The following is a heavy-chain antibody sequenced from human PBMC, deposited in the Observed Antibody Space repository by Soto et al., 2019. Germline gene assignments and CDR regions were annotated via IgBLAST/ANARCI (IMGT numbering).Heavy chain of an antibody. CDR3: LRIEMI. CDR1: GFTFSSYW. V-gene: IGHV3-74*01. J-gene: IGHJ3*02. Sequence: EMQLVESGGTLVQPGGSLKLSCVASGFTFSSYWMHWVRQAPGKGLMWVSRISSDGSTTTYADSVKGRFTISRDNAKNTLYLQMDSLRAEDTAVYYCLRIEMIWGQGTMVTVSA. CDR2: ISSDGSTT.